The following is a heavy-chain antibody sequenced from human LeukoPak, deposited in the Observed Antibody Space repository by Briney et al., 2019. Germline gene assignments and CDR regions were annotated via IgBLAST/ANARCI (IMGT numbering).Heavy chain of an antibody. V-gene: IGHV1-69*13. J-gene: IGHJ6*02. D-gene: IGHD3-22*01. CDR1: GGTFSIYA. Sequence: GASVKVSCKASGGTFSIYAISWVRQAPGQGLEWMGGIIPIFGTANYAQKFQGRVTITADESTSTAYMELSSLRSEDTAVYYCARIRRDSSGYYSPPYYYYGMDVWGQGTTVTVSS. CDR2: IIPIFGTA. CDR3: ARIRRDSSGYYSPPYYYYGMDV.